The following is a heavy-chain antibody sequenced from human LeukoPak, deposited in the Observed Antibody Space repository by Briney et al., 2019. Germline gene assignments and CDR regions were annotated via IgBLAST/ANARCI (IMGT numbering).Heavy chain of an antibody. CDR2: ISSSSSYI. J-gene: IGHJ5*02. Sequence: GGSLRLSCAASGFTFSSYSMNWVRQAPGKGLEWVSSISSSSSYIYYADSVKGRFTIPRDNAKNSLYLQMNSLRAEDTAVYYCASSIAAAGRNWFDPWGQGTLVTVSS. V-gene: IGHV3-21*01. D-gene: IGHD6-13*01. CDR1: GFTFSSYS. CDR3: ASSIAAAGRNWFDP.